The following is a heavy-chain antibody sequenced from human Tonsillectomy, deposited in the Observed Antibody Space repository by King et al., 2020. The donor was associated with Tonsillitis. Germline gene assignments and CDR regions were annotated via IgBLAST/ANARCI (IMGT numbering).Heavy chain of an antibody. J-gene: IGHJ3*02. CDR3: ARHGRDSSDYHDAFDI. D-gene: IGHD3-22*01. CDR1: GGSISSSSYY. CDR2: IYYSGST. V-gene: IGHV4-39*07. Sequence: QLQLQESGPGLVKPSETLSLTCTLSGGSISSSSYYWGWIRQPPGKGLEWIGSIYYSGSTYYNPSLKSRVTILVDTSKNQFSLKLSSVTAADTAVYYCARHGRDSSDYHDAFDIWGQGTMVTVSS.